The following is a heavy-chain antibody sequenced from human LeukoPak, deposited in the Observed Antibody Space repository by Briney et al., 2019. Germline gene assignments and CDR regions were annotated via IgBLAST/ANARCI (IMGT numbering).Heavy chain of an antibody. D-gene: IGHD3-22*01. CDR1: GFTFSNAW. CDR2: IKSKTDGGTT. Sequence: GGPLRLSCAASGFTFSNAWMSWVRQAPGKGLEWVGRIKSKTDGGTTDYAAPVKGRFTISRDDSKNTLYLQMNSVKTEDTAVYYCTTHYYDSSGYGRFFDHWGQGTLVTVSS. J-gene: IGHJ4*02. V-gene: IGHV3-15*05. CDR3: TTHYYDSSGYGRFFDH.